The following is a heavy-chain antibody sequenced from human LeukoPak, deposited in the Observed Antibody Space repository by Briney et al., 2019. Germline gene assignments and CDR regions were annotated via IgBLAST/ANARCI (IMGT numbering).Heavy chain of an antibody. CDR1: GFTFSSYA. J-gene: IGHJ4*02. CDR3: AKDSGGSCYSPVNY. D-gene: IGHD2-15*01. CDR2: ICGSSGNT. V-gene: IGHV3-23*01. Sequence: GRSLRLSCAASGFTFSSYAMSWVRQAPGKGLEGVSAICGSSGNTYYADSVKGRFAISRDNSKNTLYLQMNSLGAEDTAVYYCAKDSGGSCYSPVNYWGQGTLVTVSS.